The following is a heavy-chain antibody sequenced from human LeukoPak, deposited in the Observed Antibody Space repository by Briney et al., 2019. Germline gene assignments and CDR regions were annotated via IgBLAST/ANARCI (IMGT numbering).Heavy chain of an antibody. CDR2: IYYSGST. J-gene: IGHJ4*02. V-gene: IGHV4-30-4*08. CDR1: GGSISSSSYY. CDR3: ARWDIVVVPAAINPGY. Sequence: SETLSLTCTVSGGSISSSSYYWGWIRQPPGKGLEWIGYIYYSGSTYYNPSLKSRVTISVDTSKNQFSLKLSSVTAADTAVYYCARWDIVVVPAAINPGYWGQGTLVTVSS. D-gene: IGHD2-2*01.